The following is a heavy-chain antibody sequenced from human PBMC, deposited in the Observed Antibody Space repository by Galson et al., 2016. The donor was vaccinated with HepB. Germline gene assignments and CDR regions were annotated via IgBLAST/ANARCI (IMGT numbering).Heavy chain of an antibody. J-gene: IGHJ4*02. CDR3: ARMRSGGWFDY. V-gene: IGHV4-59*11. CDR2: IYDSGTT. Sequence: SETLSLTCTVSGGSISSHYWSWIRQPPGKGLEWIGYIYDSGTTNYNPSLRSRVTISADTSKNQFSVKVTSVTAADTAVYYCARMRSGGWFDYWGQGTLVTVSS. CDR1: GGSISSHY. D-gene: IGHD6-19*01.